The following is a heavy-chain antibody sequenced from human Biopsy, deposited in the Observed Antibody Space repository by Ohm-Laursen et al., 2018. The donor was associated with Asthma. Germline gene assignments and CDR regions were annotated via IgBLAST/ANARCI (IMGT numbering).Heavy chain of an antibody. CDR1: GGSINSGY. CDR2: SSYSGFR. Sequence: SVTLSLTWTFDGGSINSGYWGWIRQPPGKGLEWIGLSSYSGFRKYNPSLKSRVTISVDTSKNQLSLNLTSVIAADTAVYYCSRNKIEDGIYFDNWGQGTLVTVSS. D-gene: IGHD5-24*01. V-gene: IGHV4-59*07. CDR3: SRNKIEDGIYFDN. J-gene: IGHJ4*02.